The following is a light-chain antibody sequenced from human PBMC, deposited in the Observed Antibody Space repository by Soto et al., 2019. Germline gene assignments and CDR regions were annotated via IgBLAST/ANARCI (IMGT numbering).Light chain of an antibody. CDR3: QQHSTSPWT. V-gene: IGKV1-5*01. J-gene: IGKJ1*01. CDR2: DAS. Sequence: DIQMTQSPSTLSASVGDRVTISCRASQTISSWLAWYQQRPGKAPKLLIYDASSLESGVPSRFGGSGSGTEFTLTISSLQPDDFATYYCQQHSTSPWTFGQGTKVDIK. CDR1: QTISSW.